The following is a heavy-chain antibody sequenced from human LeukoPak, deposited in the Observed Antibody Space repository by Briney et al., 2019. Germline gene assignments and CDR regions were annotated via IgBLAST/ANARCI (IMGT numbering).Heavy chain of an antibody. J-gene: IGHJ2*01. Sequence: GGSLRLSCAASGFTFSSYVMHWVRQAPGKGLEYVSAISNTGNITWHADSVKGRFTISRENSRNTVFLQMGNLRDEDMAVYFCARSLPLGVHGHFDLWGRGTLVTVSS. CDR3: ARSLPLGVHGHFDL. CDR1: GFTFSSYV. CDR2: ISNTGNIT. D-gene: IGHD4/OR15-4a*01. V-gene: IGHV3-64*02.